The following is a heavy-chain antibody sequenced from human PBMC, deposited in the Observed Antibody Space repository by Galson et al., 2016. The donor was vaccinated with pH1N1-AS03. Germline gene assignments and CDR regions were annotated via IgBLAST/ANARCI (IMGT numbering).Heavy chain of an antibody. CDR2: INPSDGNT. V-gene: IGHV1-46*01. CDR3: ARVSAGLTGYYYAMDV. D-gene: IGHD4/OR15-4a*01. Sequence: SVKVSCKASGYTFTSYYIHWVRQAPGQGREWMGIINPSDGNTNYAQRFQGRVTMTRDTSTSTVNMELSSLRSDDPAVYYCARVSAGLTGYYYAMDVWGQGTTVTVSS. CDR1: GYTFTSYY. J-gene: IGHJ6*02.